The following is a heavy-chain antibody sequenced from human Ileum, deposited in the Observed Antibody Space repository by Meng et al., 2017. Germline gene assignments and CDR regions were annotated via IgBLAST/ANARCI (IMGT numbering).Heavy chain of an antibody. V-gene: IGHV4-4*03. CDR2: ISHSGST. CDR1: SGSITSDTY. J-gene: IGHJ4*02. CDR3: ARHGGYYQGF. D-gene: IGHD4-23*01. Sequence: QVQLQGSGPGRVKPPGTLSLPCAVSSGSITSDTYWSWVRLPPGKGLEWIGQISHSGSTFYNPSLKSRVTMSVDKSKSQFSLMLTSVTAADTAVYYCARHGGYYQGFWGQGTLVTVSS.